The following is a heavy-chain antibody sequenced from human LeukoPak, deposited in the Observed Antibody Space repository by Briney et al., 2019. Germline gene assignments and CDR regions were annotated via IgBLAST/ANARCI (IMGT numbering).Heavy chain of an antibody. CDR1: GYTLTSYN. D-gene: IGHD6-6*01. CDR3: ASQSSASGRNYYYYMDV. Sequence: ASVKVSCKAAGYTLTSYNINWVGQAPGQGLEWRGGMNANSGNTDYVHKFNGRVTMTRNTSNRTPYMQLRSLRSEDTAVYYGASQSSASGRNYYYYMDVWGKGTTVTVS. V-gene: IGHV1-8*01. CDR2: MNANSGNT. J-gene: IGHJ6*03.